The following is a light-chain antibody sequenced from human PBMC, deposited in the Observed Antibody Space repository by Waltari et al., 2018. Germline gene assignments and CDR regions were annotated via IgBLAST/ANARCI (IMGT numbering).Light chain of an antibody. J-gene: IGLJ1*01. V-gene: IGLV1-40*01. CDR2: DNT. CDR3: QSYDSSLRGFYV. Sequence: QPVLTQPPSLSGAPGQRVTISCTGSRSNIRQGEGVQWYQQFPGTAPKLLIYDNTNRPSGVPARFSGSKSGTSASLAITGLQAEDEADYYCQSYDSSLRGFYVFGTGTAVTV. CDR1: RSNIRQGEG.